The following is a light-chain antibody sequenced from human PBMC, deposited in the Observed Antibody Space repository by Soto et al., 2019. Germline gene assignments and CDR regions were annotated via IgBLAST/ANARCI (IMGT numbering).Light chain of an antibody. CDR3: QQRWTWPLT. J-gene: IGKJ4*01. Sequence: EIVLTQSPATLSLSPGERATLSCRASQSVKNFLDGYQQKPGQAPRLLIFDAVSRATGIPPRFSGSGSGTDFTLTITGLEPEDVAVYYCQQRWTWPLTCGGGPSVEIK. CDR1: QSVKNF. CDR2: DAV. V-gene: IGKV3-11*01.